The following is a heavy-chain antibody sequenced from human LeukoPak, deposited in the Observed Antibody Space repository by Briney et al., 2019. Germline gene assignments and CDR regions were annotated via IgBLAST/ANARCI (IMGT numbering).Heavy chain of an antibody. CDR1: GGSISSYY. CDR3: ARTSIFGVVRDSFDY. Sequence: PSETLSLTCTVSGGSISSYYWSWIRQPPGKGLEWIGYIYGSGNTNYNPSLKSRVTMSVDTSNNQSSLRLTSVTAADTAVYFCARTSIFGVVRDSFDYWGQGILVTVSS. D-gene: IGHD3-3*01. J-gene: IGHJ4*01. V-gene: IGHV4-59*12. CDR2: IYGSGNT.